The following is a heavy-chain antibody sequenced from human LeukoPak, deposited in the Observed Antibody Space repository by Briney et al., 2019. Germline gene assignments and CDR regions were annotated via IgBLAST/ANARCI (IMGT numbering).Heavy chain of an antibody. CDR3: AKDLDSSSSPGGFDY. CDR2: ISWDGGST. J-gene: IGHJ4*02. D-gene: IGHD6-6*01. CDR1: GFTFDDYA. V-gene: IGHV3-43D*04. Sequence: PGGSLRLSCAASGFTFDDYAMHWVRQAPGKGLEWVSLISWDGGSTYYADSVKGRFTISRDNSKNSLYLQMNSLRAEDTALYYCAKDLDSSSSPGGFDYWGQGTLVTVSS.